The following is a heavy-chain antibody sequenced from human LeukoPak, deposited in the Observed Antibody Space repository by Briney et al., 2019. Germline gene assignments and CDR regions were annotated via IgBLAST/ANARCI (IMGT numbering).Heavy chain of an antibody. CDR3: ARGTYCSSTSCLDY. J-gene: IGHJ4*02. D-gene: IGHD2-2*01. CDR1: GFTFSSYS. CDR2: ISSSSSTI. Sequence: GGSLRLSCAASGFTFSSYSMNWVRQAPGKGLEWISYISSSSSTIYYADSVKGRFTISSDNAKNSLYLQMNSLRAEDTAVYYCARGTYCSSTSCLDYWGQGTLVTVSS. V-gene: IGHV3-48*01.